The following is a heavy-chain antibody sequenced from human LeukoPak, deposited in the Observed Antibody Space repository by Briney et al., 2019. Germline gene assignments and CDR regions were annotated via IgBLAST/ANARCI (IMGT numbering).Heavy chain of an antibody. V-gene: IGHV3-43*02. CDR3: AKDGESYDFWSGYPPRGYYYYYMDV. J-gene: IGHJ6*03. CDR1: GFTVSRNY. CDR2: ISGDGGST. D-gene: IGHD3-3*01. Sequence: GGSLRLSCAASGFTVSRNYMSWVRQAPGKGLEWVSLISGDGGSTYYADSVKGRFTISRDNSKNSLYLQMSSLRTEDTALYYCAKDGESYDFWSGYPPRGYYYYYMDVWGKGTTVTVSS.